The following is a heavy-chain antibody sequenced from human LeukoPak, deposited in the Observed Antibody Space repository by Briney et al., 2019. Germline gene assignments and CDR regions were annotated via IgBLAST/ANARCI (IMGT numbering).Heavy chain of an antibody. Sequence: PSETLSLTCTVSGGSISNYWWSWIRQPPGKGLEWIGYVFDSGSTNYNPSLKSRVTISVDTSKKQFSLKLSSVTAADTAVYYCARKNDFDIWGQGTLVTVSS. CDR1: GGSISNYW. V-gene: IGHV4-59*01. J-gene: IGHJ3*02. D-gene: IGHD2/OR15-2a*01. CDR2: VFDSGST. CDR3: ARKNDFDI.